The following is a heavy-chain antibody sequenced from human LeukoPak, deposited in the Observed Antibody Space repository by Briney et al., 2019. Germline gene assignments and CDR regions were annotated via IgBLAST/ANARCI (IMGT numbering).Heavy chain of an antibody. CDR3: ASYSSSSSGDAFDI. J-gene: IGHJ3*02. D-gene: IGHD6-6*01. CDR2: ISTYNGDT. V-gene: IGHV1-18*01. CDR1: GYTLTTYG. Sequence: ASVKVSCKASGYTLTTYGISWVRQAPGQGLEWMGWISTYNGDTNYAQKLQGRVTMTTDTSTSTAYMELRSLRSDDTAVYYCASYSSSSSGDAFDIWGQGTMVTVSS.